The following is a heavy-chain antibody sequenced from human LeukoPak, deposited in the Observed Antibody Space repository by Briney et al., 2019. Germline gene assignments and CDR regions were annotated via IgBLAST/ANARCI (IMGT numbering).Heavy chain of an antibody. J-gene: IGHJ3*02. Sequence: TLSLTCTVSGGSISSGGYYWSWIRQHPGKGLEWIGYIYYSGSTYYNPSLKSRVTISVDTSKNQFSLKLSSVTAADTAVYYCARDQYSSGWYGSGLGAFDIWGQGTMVTVSS. D-gene: IGHD6-19*01. CDR2: IYYSGST. V-gene: IGHV4-31*03. CDR3: ARDQYSSGWYGSGLGAFDI. CDR1: GGSISSGGYY.